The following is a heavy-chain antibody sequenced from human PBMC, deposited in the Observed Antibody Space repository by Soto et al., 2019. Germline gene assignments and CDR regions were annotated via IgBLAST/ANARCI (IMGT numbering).Heavy chain of an antibody. CDR3: ARIAIFGVVILPSGSFDY. CDR1: GYTFTSYG. CDR2: ISAYNGNT. J-gene: IGHJ4*02. D-gene: IGHD3-3*01. V-gene: IGHV1-18*04. Sequence: WASVKVSCKASGYTFTSYGISWVRQAPGQGLEWMGWISAYNGNTNYAQKLQGRVTMTTDTSTSTAYMELRSLRSDDTAVYYCARIAIFGVVILPSGSFDYWGQGTLVTVSS.